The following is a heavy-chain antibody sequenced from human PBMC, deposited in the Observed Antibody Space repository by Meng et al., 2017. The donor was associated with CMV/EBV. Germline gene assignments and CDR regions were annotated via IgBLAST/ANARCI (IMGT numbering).Heavy chain of an antibody. CDR1: GYTFTGYY. Sequence: SVKVSCKASGYTFTGYYMHWVRQAPGQGLEWMGGIIPILGIANYAQKFQGRVTITADKSTSTAYMELSSLRSEDTAVYYCARGLRDRGVRYYGMDVWGQGTTVTVSS. V-gene: IGHV1-69*10. D-gene: IGHD3-10*01. CDR3: ARGLRDRGVRYYGMDV. CDR2: IIPILGIA. J-gene: IGHJ6*02.